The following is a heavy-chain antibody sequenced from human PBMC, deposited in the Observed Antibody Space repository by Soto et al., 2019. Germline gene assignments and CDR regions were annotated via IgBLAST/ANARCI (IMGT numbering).Heavy chain of an antibody. CDR2: INHSGST. CDR3: ARGGGSSGYYFDY. Sequence: LSLTCAVYGGSFIDYYWSWIRQPPGKGLEWIGEINHSGSTNYNPSLKSRVTISVDMSKNQFSLKLSSVTAADTAVYYCARGGGSSGYYFDYWGQGTLVTVSS. CDR1: GGSFIDYY. J-gene: IGHJ4*02. V-gene: IGHV4-34*01. D-gene: IGHD3-22*01.